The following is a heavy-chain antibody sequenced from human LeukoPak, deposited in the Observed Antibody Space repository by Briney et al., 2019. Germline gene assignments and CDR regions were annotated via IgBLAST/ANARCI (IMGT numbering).Heavy chain of an antibody. Sequence: GGSLRLSCAASGFTFSSYWMHWVRQAPGKGLVWVSRINSDGSSTSYADSVKGRFTISRDNSKNTLYLQMNSLRAEDTAVYYCAKTYYDFWSGYYSPDYWGQGTLVTVSS. V-gene: IGHV3-74*01. J-gene: IGHJ4*02. D-gene: IGHD3-3*01. CDR3: AKTYYDFWSGYYSPDY. CDR2: INSDGSST. CDR1: GFTFSSYW.